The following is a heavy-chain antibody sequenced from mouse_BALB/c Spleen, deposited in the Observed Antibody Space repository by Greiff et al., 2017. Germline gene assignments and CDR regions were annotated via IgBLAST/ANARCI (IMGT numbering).Heavy chain of an antibody. D-gene: IGHD2-4*01. Sequence: DVKLQESGPGLVKPSQSLSLTCTVTGYSITSDYAWNWIRQFPGNKLEWMGYISYSGSTSYNPSLKSRISITRDTSKNQFFLQLNSVTTEDTATYYCAKIYDDDGGFAYWGQGTLVTVSA. CDR1: GYSITSDYA. V-gene: IGHV3-2*02. CDR2: ISYSGST. J-gene: IGHJ3*01. CDR3: AKIYDDDGGFAY.